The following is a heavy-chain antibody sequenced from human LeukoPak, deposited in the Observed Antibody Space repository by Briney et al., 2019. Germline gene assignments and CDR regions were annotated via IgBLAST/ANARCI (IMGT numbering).Heavy chain of an antibody. J-gene: IGHJ6*02. D-gene: IGHD2-2*02. CDR2: INPNSGGT. V-gene: IGHV1-2*02. CDR3: ATIPVATYYYAMDV. Sequence: ASVKVSCKASGYTFTGYYMHWVRQAPGQGLEWMGWINPNSGGTSYAQKFQGRVTMTTDTSISTAYMDLSRLRSDDTAVYYCATIPVATYYYAMDVWGQGTTVTVSS. CDR1: GYTFTGYY.